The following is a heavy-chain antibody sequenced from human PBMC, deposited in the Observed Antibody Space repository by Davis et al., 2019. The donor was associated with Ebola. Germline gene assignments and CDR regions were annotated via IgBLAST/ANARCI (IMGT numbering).Heavy chain of an antibody. CDR2: IYTSGST. V-gene: IGHV4-4*07. J-gene: IGHJ5*01. Sequence: SETLSLTCAVSGASISTNYWGWIRQPAGKGLEWIGHIYTSGSTKYKPSLRSRVTISTDTSKNQFSLKLTSVTAADTAMYYCARLRAPAGTRWFDSWGQGTLVTVSS. D-gene: IGHD6-13*01. CDR1: GASISTNY. CDR3: ARLRAPAGTRWFDS.